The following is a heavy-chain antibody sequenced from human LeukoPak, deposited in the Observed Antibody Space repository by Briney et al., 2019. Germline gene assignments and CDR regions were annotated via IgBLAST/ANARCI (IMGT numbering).Heavy chain of an antibody. J-gene: IGHJ4*02. CDR2: IYSDGST. Sequence: QPGGSLRLSCAASGFIVSTYYMSWVRQAPGKGLEWVSVIYSDGSTYYADSVKGRLTIFRDDSKNTLYLQVNSLRVEDTAAYYCARDRYCTSTTCGGFFDYWGQGTLVTVSS. CDR1: GFIVSTYY. V-gene: IGHV3-66*02. CDR3: ARDRYCTSTTCGGFFDY. D-gene: IGHD2-2*01.